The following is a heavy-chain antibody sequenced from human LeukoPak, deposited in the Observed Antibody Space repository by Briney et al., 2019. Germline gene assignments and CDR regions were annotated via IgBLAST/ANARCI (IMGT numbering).Heavy chain of an antibody. CDR3: ARDEVGRDIVVVPAANFDY. Sequence: ASVKVSCKASGYTFTSYGISWVRQAPGQGLEWMGWISAYNGNTNYAQKLQGRVTMTTDTSTCTAYMELRSLRSDDTAVYYCARDEVGRDIVVVPAANFDYWGQGTLVTVSS. CDR2: ISAYNGNT. J-gene: IGHJ4*02. V-gene: IGHV1-18*01. CDR1: GYTFTSYG. D-gene: IGHD2-2*01.